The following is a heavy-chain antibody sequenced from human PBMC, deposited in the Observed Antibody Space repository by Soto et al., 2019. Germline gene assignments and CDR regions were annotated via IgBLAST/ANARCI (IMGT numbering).Heavy chain of an antibody. J-gene: IGHJ4*02. CDR3: ARDAETTYYDFWSGYFDY. Sequence: GGSLRLSCAASGFTFSSYAMHWVRQAPGKGLEWVAVISYDGSNKYYADSVKGRFTISSDNSKNTLYLQMNSLRAEDTAVYYCARDAETTYYDFWSGYFDYWGQGTLVTVSS. V-gene: IGHV3-30-3*01. CDR1: GFTFSSYA. D-gene: IGHD3-3*01. CDR2: ISYDGSNK.